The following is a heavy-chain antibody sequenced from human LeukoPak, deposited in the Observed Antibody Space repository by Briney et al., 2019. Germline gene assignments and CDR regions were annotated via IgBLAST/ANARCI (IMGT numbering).Heavy chain of an antibody. V-gene: IGHV3-23*01. CDR1: GFTFSSYA. CDR2: ISGSGGST. D-gene: IGHD3-22*01. Sequence: GGSLRLSCAASGFTFSSYAMSWVRQAPGKGLEWVSAISGSGGSTYYADSVKGRFTISRDNSKNTLYLQMNSLRAEDTAVYYCAIGGPYYYDSSGLLHNFDYWGRGTLVTVSS. J-gene: IGHJ4*02. CDR3: AIGGPYYYDSSGLLHNFDY.